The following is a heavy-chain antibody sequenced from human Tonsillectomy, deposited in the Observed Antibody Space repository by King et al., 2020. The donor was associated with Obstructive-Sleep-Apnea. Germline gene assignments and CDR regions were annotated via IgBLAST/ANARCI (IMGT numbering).Heavy chain of an antibody. D-gene: IGHD5-18*01. CDR1: GFTFSNFG. CDR2: VRYDGNNK. J-gene: IGHJ6*02. Sequence: VQLVESGGGVVQPGRSLRLSCAASGFTFSNFGMHWVRQAPGKGLEWVAFVRYDGNNKYYADSVKGRLTISRDNSKNTLYLQMNSLRAEDTDVYYCAKEPVDTAMVRTFYYGLDVWGQGTTVTVSS. CDR3: AKEPVDTAMVRTFYYGLDV. V-gene: IGHV3-30*02.